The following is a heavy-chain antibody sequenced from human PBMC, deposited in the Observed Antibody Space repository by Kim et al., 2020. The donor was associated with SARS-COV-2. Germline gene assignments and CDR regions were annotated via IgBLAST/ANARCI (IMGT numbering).Heavy chain of an antibody. CDR3: AKDLDYYGSGYFDP. V-gene: IGHV3-9*01. J-gene: IGHJ5*02. CDR2: ISWNSGSI. CDR1: GFTFDDYA. D-gene: IGHD3-10*01. Sequence: GGSLRLSCAASGFTFDDYAMHWVRQAPGKGLEWVSGISWNSGSIGYADSVKGRFTISRDNAKNSLYLQMNSLRAEDTALYYCAKDLDYYGSGYFDPWGQGTLVNV.